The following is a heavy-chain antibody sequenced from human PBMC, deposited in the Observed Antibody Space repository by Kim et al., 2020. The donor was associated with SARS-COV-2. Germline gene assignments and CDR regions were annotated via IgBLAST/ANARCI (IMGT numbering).Heavy chain of an antibody. D-gene: IGHD3-3*01. Sequence: SETLSLTCTVSGGSISSGGYYWSWIRQHPGKGLEWIGYIYYSGSTYYNPSLKSRVTISVDTSKNQFSLKLSSVTAAATAVYYCARAMGGITIFGVVTLSAFDIWGQGTMVTVSS. CDR3: ARAMGGITIFGVVTLSAFDI. CDR1: GGSISSGGYY. CDR2: IYYSGST. J-gene: IGHJ3*02. V-gene: IGHV4-31*03.